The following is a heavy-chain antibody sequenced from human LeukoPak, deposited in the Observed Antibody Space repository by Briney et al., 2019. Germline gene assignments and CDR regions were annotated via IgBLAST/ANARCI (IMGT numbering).Heavy chain of an antibody. V-gene: IGHV4-39*01. CDR2: IYYSGST. Sequence: SETLSLTCTVSGGSISSSSYYWGWIRQPPGKGLEWIGSIYYSGSTYYNPSLKSRVTISVDTSKNQFSLKLSSVTAADTAVYYCARLNYDFWSVVTLWGQGTLVTVSS. D-gene: IGHD3-3*01. J-gene: IGHJ1*01. CDR1: GGSISSSSYY. CDR3: ARLNYDFWSVVTL.